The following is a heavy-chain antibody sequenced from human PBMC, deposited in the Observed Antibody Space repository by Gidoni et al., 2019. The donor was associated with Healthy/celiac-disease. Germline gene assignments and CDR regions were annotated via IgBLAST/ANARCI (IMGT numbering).Heavy chain of an antibody. J-gene: IGHJ4*02. CDR1: GYSISSGYY. Sequence: QVQLQESGPGLVKPSETLSLTCAVSGYSISSGYYWGWIRQPPGKGLEWIGSIYHSGSTYYNPSLKSRVTISVDTSKNQFSLKLSSVTAADTAVYYCARVSGYDLDYWGQGTLVTVSS. D-gene: IGHD5-12*01. V-gene: IGHV4-38-2*01. CDR3: ARVSGYDLDY. CDR2: IYHSGST.